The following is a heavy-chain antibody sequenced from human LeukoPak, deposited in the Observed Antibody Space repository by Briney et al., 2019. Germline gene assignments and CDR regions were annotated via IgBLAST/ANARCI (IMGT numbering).Heavy chain of an antibody. D-gene: IGHD3-9*01. CDR3: ARGHYGILTGNYKRTPDY. Sequence: GGSLRLSCAASGFTFSSYKMNWVRQAPGRGLEWVSSIHSGGSDVYYADSVKGRFTVSRDNAKNSLFLEMNSLRAEDTGLYYCARGHYGILTGNYKRTPDYWGQGTLVTVSS. V-gene: IGHV3-21*06. J-gene: IGHJ4*02. CDR1: GFTFSSYK. CDR2: IHSGGSDV.